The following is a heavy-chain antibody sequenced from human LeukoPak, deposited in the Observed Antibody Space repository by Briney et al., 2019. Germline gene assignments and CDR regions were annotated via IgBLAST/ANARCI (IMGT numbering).Heavy chain of an antibody. Sequence: SETLSLTCAVYGGSFSGYYWSWIRQPPGKGLEWIGEINHSGSTNYNPSLKSRVTITVDTSKNQFSLKLSSVTAADTAVYYCARDYYDSSGDAFDIWGQGTMVTVSS. CDR2: INHSGST. CDR3: ARDYYDSSGDAFDI. J-gene: IGHJ3*02. V-gene: IGHV4-34*01. CDR1: GGSFSGYY. D-gene: IGHD3-22*01.